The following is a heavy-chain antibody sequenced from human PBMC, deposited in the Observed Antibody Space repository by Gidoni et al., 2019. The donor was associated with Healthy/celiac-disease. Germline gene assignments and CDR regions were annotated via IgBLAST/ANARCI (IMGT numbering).Heavy chain of an antibody. D-gene: IGHD5-12*01. CDR1: GGSISSSSYY. CDR3: ASGVWVRAGLPFDY. Sequence: QLQLQESGPGLVKPSETLSLTCTVSGGSISSSSYYWGWIRQPPGKGLEWIGSIYYSGSTYYNPSLKSRVTISVDTSKNQFSLKLSSVTAADTAVYYCASGVWVRAGLPFDYWGQGTLVTVSS. J-gene: IGHJ4*02. V-gene: IGHV4-39*01. CDR2: IYYSGST.